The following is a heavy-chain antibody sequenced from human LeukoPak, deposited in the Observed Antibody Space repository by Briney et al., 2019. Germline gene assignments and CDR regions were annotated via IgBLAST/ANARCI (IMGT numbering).Heavy chain of an antibody. D-gene: IGHD3-10*01. V-gene: IGHV1-69*13. J-gene: IGHJ6*02. CDR2: IIPIFSTT. CDR3: ARDGRYYYGTGSQSGYYYGMDV. CDR1: GGSFISYA. Sequence: SVKVSCKASGGSFISYAISWVRQAPGQGLEWMGGIIPIFSTTNYAQKFQGRVTITADESTSTAYMELSSLRSEDTAVYYCARDGRYYYGTGSQSGYYYGMDVWGQGTTVTVSS.